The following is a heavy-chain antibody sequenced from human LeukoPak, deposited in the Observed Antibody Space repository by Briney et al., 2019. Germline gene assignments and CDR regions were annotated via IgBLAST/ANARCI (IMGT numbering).Heavy chain of an antibody. D-gene: IGHD3-9*01. J-gene: IGHJ4*02. CDR2: IYYSGTT. CDR3: ARSGTLTGYLY. Sequence: SETLSLTCTVSGGSLSSYYWTWIRQPPGKGREWIGYIYYSGTTNYNPSLKSRVTMSVDTSKNQFSLKLNSVTAADTAVYYCARSGTLTGYLYWGQGALVTVSS. CDR1: GGSLSSYY. V-gene: IGHV4-59*01.